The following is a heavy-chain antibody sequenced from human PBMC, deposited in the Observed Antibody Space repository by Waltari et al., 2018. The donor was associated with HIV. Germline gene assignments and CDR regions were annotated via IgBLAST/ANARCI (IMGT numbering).Heavy chain of an antibody. D-gene: IGHD3-10*01. CDR2: IAASYPNT. CDR3: ARIYVSGAFDI. V-gene: IGHV3-23*01. J-gene: IGHJ3*02. Sequence: EAQLLESGGGLVQPGGSLRVSCFGSGFTFGNYAMIWVRQAPGEVLEWVSAIAASYPNTYYSDSVRGRFTVSKDNSENSLHLQMNSLRAEDTALYYCARIYVSGAFDIWGQGTVVTVSS. CDR1: GFTFGNYA.